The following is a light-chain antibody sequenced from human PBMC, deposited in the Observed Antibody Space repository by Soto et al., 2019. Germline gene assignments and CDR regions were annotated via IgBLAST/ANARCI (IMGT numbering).Light chain of an antibody. V-gene: IGLV2-14*01. CDR3: SSYTISSTVV. CDR1: SSDVGAYNY. Sequence: QSVLTQPASVSGSPGQSVTISCSGSSSDVGAYNYVSWYQRHPGKAPKLMIYDVTNRPSGVSNRFSGSKSGNTASLTISGLQAEDEADYFCSSYTISSTVVFGGGTKLTVL. CDR2: DVT. J-gene: IGLJ3*02.